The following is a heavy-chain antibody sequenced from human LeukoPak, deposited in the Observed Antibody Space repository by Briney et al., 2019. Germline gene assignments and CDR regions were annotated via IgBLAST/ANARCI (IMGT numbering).Heavy chain of an antibody. CDR2: ISGSGGST. Sequence: GGSLRLSWAASGFTFSSYAMSWVRQAPGKGLEWVSAISGSGGSTYYADSVKGRFTISRDNSKSTLYLQMTSLRAEDTAVYYCAKNWDFYYYYYYMDVWGKGTTVTVSS. CDR3: AKNWDFYYYYYYMDV. D-gene: IGHD1-7*01. J-gene: IGHJ6*03. V-gene: IGHV3-23*01. CDR1: GFTFSSYA.